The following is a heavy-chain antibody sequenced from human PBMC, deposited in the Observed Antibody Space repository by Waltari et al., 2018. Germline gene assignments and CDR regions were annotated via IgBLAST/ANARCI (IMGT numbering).Heavy chain of an antibody. CDR2: IITIYGTA. V-gene: IGHV1-69*01. J-gene: IGHJ4*02. D-gene: IGHD1-26*01. CDR3: AKSDSGSSDSDY. CDR1: GGTFSSYA. Sequence: QVQLVQSGAEVKKPGSSVKVSCKASGGTFSSYAISWVRPAPGQGLEWMGCIITIYGTANDAQKVQGRGTITADEATSTAYMELSSLRSEDTAVYDCAKSDSGSSDSDYWGQGTLVTVSS.